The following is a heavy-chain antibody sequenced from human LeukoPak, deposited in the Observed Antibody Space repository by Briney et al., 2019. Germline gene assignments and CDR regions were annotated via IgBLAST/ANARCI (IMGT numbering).Heavy chain of an antibody. V-gene: IGHV3-48*03. J-gene: IGHJ6*04. CDR3: ARDWYYGSGTYDV. CDR1: GFTFSTYE. D-gene: IGHD3-10*01. CDR2: ISSSAGTI. Sequence: AGGSPRLSCAASGFTFSTYEMNWVRQAPGKGLEWVSYISSSAGTIYYADSVKGRFTISRDNAKNSLYLQMNSLRAEDTAVYYCARDWYYGSGTYDVWRKGTTVTVSS.